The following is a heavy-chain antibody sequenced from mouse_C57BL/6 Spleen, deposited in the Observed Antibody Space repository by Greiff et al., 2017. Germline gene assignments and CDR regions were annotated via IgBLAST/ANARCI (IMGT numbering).Heavy chain of an antibody. D-gene: IGHD2-4*01. Sequence: QVQLQQPGAELVMPGASVKLSCKASGYTFTIYWMHWVKQRPGQGLEWIGEIDPSDSYTNYNQKFKGKSTLTVDKSSSTAYMQLSSLTSEDSAVYYCACDYFAYWGQGTLVTVSA. CDR2: IDPSDSYT. V-gene: IGHV1-69*01. CDR3: ACDYFAY. J-gene: IGHJ3*01. CDR1: GYTFTIYW.